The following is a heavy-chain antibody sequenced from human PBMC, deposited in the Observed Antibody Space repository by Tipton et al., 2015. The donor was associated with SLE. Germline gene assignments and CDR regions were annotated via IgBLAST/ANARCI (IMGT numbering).Heavy chain of an antibody. D-gene: IGHD4-17*01. V-gene: IGHV3-23*01. CDR2: ISGSGAGT. Sequence: SLRLSCAASGSTFDSNAMSWVRQAPGKGLEWVAGISGSGAGTYYADSVKGRLTISRDNSKNTMYLQMNSLRGEDTARYYCAMTGEDYGDYRFDYWGQGILVTVSS. CDR1: GSTFDSNA. CDR3: AMTGEDYGDYRFDY. J-gene: IGHJ4*02.